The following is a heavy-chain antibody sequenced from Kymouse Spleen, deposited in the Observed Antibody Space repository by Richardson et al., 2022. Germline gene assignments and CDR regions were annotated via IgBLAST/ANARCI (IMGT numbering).Heavy chain of an antibody. V-gene: IGHV1-2*04. CDR1: GYTFTGYY. J-gene: IGHJ4*02. Sequence: QVQLVQSGAEVKKPGASVKVSCKASGYTFTGYYMHWVRQAPGQGLEWMGWINPNSGGTNYAQKFQGWVTMTRDTSISTAYMELSRLRSDDTAVYYCARQDGIAVAGSPFDYWGQGTLVTVSS. CDR3: ARQDGIAVAGSPFDY. CDR2: INPNSGGT. D-gene: IGHD6-19*01.